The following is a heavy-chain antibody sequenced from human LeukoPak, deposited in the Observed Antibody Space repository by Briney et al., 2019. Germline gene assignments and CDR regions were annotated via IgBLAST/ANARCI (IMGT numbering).Heavy chain of an antibody. Sequence: AASVKVSCKASGGTFSSYAISWVRQAPGQGLEWMGGIIPIFGTANYAQKFQGRVTITTDESTSTAYMELSSLRSEDTAVYYCANIGPRAVAGTHNWFDPWGQGTLLTVSS. CDR2: IIPIFGTA. CDR3: ANIGPRAVAGTHNWFDP. CDR1: GGTFSSYA. D-gene: IGHD6-19*01. J-gene: IGHJ5*02. V-gene: IGHV1-69*05.